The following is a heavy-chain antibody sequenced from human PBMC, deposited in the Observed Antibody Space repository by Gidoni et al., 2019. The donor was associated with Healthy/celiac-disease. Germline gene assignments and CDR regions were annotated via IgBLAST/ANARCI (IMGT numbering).Heavy chain of an antibody. J-gene: IGHJ5*02. CDR1: GGSISSGGYS. CDR2: IFHSGST. Sequence: QLQLQESGSGLVKPSQTMFLTCAVSGGSISSGGYSWSWIRQPPGKGLEWIGYIFHSGSTYYNPSLKSRVTISVDRSKNQFSLKLSSVTAADTAVYYCARRGGFGELYPVQFDPWGQGTLVTVSS. D-gene: IGHD3-10*01. CDR3: ARRGGFGELYPVQFDP. V-gene: IGHV4-30-2*01.